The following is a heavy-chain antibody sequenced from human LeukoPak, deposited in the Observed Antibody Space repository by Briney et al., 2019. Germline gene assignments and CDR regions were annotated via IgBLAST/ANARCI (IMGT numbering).Heavy chain of an antibody. Sequence: ASVKVSCKASGYTFTSYDINWVRQATGQGLEWMGWMNPNSGNTGYAQKFQGRVTMTRNTSISTAYMELSRLRSDDTAVYYCARALTYCSGGSCYEGFDYWGQGTLVTVSS. D-gene: IGHD2-15*01. CDR2: MNPNSGNT. CDR1: GYTFTSYD. V-gene: IGHV1-8*01. CDR3: ARALTYCSGGSCYEGFDY. J-gene: IGHJ4*02.